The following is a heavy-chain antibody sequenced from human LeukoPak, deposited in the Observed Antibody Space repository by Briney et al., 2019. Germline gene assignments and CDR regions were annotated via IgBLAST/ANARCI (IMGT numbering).Heavy chain of an antibody. V-gene: IGHV3-30-3*01. J-gene: IGHJ4*02. CDR1: GFTFSSYA. D-gene: IGHD6-13*01. CDR2: ISYDGSNK. CDR3: ARDFKVAAAVLVY. Sequence: PGRSLRLSCAASGFTFSSYAMHWVRQAPGKGLEWVAVISYDGSNKYYADSVKGRFTISRDNSKNTLYLQMNSLRAEDTAVYYCARDFKVAAAVLVYWGQGTLVTVSS.